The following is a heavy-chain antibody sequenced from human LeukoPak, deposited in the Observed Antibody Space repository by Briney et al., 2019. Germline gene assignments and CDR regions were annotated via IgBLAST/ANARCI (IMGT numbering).Heavy chain of an antibody. J-gene: IGHJ4*02. Sequence: SETLSLTCSVSGGSIIGHWWSWIRQPPGKGLEWIGDVFYSGSNNYNPSLKSRLTISLDTSKNQFSLNLRSVTATDTAMYYCARGNTADASIDFWGQGTLVTASS. CDR2: VFYSGSN. CDR3: ARGNTADASIDF. CDR1: GGSIIGHW. V-gene: IGHV4-59*08. D-gene: IGHD4-17*01.